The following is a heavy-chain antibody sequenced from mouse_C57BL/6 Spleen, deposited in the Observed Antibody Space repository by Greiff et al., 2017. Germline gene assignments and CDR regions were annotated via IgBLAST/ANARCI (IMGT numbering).Heavy chain of an antibody. D-gene: IGHD2-10*02. CDR1: GYTFTSSW. CDR3: ASQYGNLLGY. Sequence: QVQLKQPGAELVRPGSSVKLSCKASGYTFTSSWMHWVKQRPIQGLEWIGNIDPSDSETHYNQKFKGKATLTVDKSSSTAYMQLSSLTSDDSAVYYCASQYGNLLGYWGQGTTLTVSS. V-gene: IGHV1-52*01. J-gene: IGHJ2*01. CDR2: IDPSDSET.